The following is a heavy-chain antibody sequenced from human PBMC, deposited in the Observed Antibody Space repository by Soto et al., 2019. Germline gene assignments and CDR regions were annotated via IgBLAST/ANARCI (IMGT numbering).Heavy chain of an antibody. Sequence: EVQLVESGGGLVQPGGSLRLSCAASGFTFSSYSMNWVRQAPGKGLEWVSSISSSSSYIYYADSVKGRFTISRDNAKNSLYLQMNSLRAEDTAVYYCARGEPNYYYYMDVWGKGTTVTVSS. CDR2: ISSSSSYI. CDR1: GFTFSSYS. CDR3: ARGEPNYYYYMDV. V-gene: IGHV3-21*01. J-gene: IGHJ6*03.